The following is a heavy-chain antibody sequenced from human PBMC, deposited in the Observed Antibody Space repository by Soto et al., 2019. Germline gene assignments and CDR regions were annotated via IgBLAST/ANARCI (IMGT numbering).Heavy chain of an antibody. CDR3: ASFEDGYDPPFDY. CDR2: ISSSSSYI. V-gene: IGHV3-21*01. CDR1: GFTFSSYS. Sequence: EVQLVESGGGLVKPGGSLRLSCAASGFTFSSYSMNWVRQAPGKGLEWVSSISSSSSYIYYADSVKGRFTISRDNAKNSLYLQMNSLRAEDTAVYYCASFEDGYDPPFDYWGQGTLVTVSS. J-gene: IGHJ4*02. D-gene: IGHD5-12*01.